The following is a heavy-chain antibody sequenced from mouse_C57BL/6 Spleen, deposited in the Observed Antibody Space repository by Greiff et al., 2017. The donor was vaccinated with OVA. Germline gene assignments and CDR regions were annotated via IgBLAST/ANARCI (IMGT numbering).Heavy chain of an antibody. V-gene: IGHV1-64*01. J-gene: IGHJ3*01. CDR2: IHPNSGST. D-gene: IGHD4-1*01. CDR3: ARELGREAWFAY. Sequence: QVQLKQPGAELVKPGASVKLSCKASGYTFTSYWMHWVKQRPGQGLEWIGMIHPNSGSTNYNEKFKSKATLTVDKSSSTAYMQLSSLTSEDSAVYYCARELGREAWFAYWGQGTLVTVSA. CDR1: GYTFTSYW.